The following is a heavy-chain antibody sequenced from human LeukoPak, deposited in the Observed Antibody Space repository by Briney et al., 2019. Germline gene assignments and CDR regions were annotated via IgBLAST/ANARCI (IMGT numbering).Heavy chain of an antibody. J-gene: IGHJ6*03. CDR1: GGSISSGNYY. D-gene: IGHD3-9*01. CDR3: ARVYSEYDILTGYLGYYYYMDV. CDR2: IYTSGIT. Sequence: SETLSLTCTVSGGSISSGNYYWYWIRQPAGKGLEWIGRIYTSGITNYNPSLKSRVTISVDTSKNQFSLKLSSVTAADTAVYYCARVYSEYDILTGYLGYYYYMDVWGKGTTDTISS. V-gene: IGHV4-61*02.